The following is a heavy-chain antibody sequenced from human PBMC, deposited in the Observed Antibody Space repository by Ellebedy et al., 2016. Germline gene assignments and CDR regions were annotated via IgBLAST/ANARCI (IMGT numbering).Heavy chain of an antibody. D-gene: IGHD1-7*01. CDR3: ARSWNYANWFDP. V-gene: IGHV4-39*07. Sequence: SDTLSLTCSASGGSISSSNSYWGWIRQSPGKGLEWIGEFDHSGRTNYSPSLKSRVTVSVDTSKKQFFLNLSSVTAADTAVSYCARSWNYANWFDPWGQGTLVTVSS. CDR1: GGSISSSNSY. J-gene: IGHJ5*02. CDR2: FDHSGRT.